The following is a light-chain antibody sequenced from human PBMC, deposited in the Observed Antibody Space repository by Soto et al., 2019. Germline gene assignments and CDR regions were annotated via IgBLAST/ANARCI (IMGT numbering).Light chain of an antibody. CDR1: QTIDNT. CDR3: KHYNYWPYT. J-gene: IGKJ2*01. V-gene: IGKV3-15*01. Sequence: EIVMTQSPATLSLSPGERATLSCRASQTIDNTLAWYQRKPGQAPRLLIYDASTRATGVQARFSGSGSGTDFTLTISSLQSEDFAVYYCKHYNYWPYTFGQGTKVDIK. CDR2: DAS.